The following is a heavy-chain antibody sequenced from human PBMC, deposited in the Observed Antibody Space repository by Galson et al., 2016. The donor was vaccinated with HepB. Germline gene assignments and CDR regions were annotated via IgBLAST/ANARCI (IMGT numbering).Heavy chain of an antibody. D-gene: IGHD1-26*01. Sequence: TLSLTCTVSGGSINSVGFYWSWIRLLPGKGLEWIGYIHNSVSTYYNTSLRSRFFISLDKSKSQFFLEVNSVTAADTAVYYCARRARPSPTSPGSFDYWGHGTLVTVSS. CDR1: GGSINSVGFY. J-gene: IGHJ5*01. CDR3: ARRARPSPTSPGSFDY. V-gene: IGHV4-31*03. CDR2: IHNSVST.